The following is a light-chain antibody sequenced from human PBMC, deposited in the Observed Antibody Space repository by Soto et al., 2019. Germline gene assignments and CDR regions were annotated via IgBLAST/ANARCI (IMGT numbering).Light chain of an antibody. CDR3: CSFAGNYIYV. Sequence: QSVLTQPRSVSGSPGQSVTISCTGTYSDVGAYNYVSWYQQHPNKAPKLMIYDVTERPSGVPDRFSGSKSGNTASLTISGLQADDEADYYCCSFAGNYIYVFGTGTKGTVL. CDR2: DVT. V-gene: IGLV2-11*01. J-gene: IGLJ1*01. CDR1: YSDVGAYNY.